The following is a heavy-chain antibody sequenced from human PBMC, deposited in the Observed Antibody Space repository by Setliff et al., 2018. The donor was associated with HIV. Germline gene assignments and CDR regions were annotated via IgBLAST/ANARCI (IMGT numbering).Heavy chain of an antibody. CDR1: GGSISRVGYY. CDR3: ARVGSVIQVTLFGMDV. J-gene: IGHJ6*02. CDR2: ITYSGST. Sequence: PSETLSLTCSVYGGSISRVGYYWSWIHQHPGKGLEWIGYITYSGSTYYNPSLMSRVSISPDTSKNQFSLKLTSVTAADTAVYYCARVGSVIQVTLFGMDVWGQGTTVTVSS. D-gene: IGHD5-18*01. V-gene: IGHV4-31*03.